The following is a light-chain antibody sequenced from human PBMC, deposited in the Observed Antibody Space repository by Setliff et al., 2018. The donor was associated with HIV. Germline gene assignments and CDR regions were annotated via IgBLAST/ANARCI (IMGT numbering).Light chain of an antibody. CDR3: SSSTTDTSDV. Sequence: QSALAQPASVSGSPGQSITISCTGTSNDIVSSDYVSWYQQHLGKAPKLIIYHVSHRPSGVSHRFSAFKSGHTASLTISGLQADDEADYYCSSSTTDTSDVFGTGTKVTVL. J-gene: IGLJ1*01. V-gene: IGLV2-14*03. CDR2: HVS. CDR1: SNDIVSSDY.